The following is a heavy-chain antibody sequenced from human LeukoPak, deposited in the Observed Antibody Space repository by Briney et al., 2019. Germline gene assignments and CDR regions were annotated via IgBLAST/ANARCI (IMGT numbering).Heavy chain of an antibody. CDR1: GFTFSSYA. J-gene: IGHJ5*02. D-gene: IGHD3-22*01. CDR2: ISYDGSNK. V-gene: IGHV3-30*04. CDR3: AKHGTMIVVVNNWFDP. Sequence: GGSLRLSCAASGFTFSSYAMHWVRQAPGKGLEWVAVISYDGSNKYYADSVKGRFTISRDNSKNTVYLQMNSLRAEDTAVYYCAKHGTMIVVVNNWFDPWGQGTLVTVSS.